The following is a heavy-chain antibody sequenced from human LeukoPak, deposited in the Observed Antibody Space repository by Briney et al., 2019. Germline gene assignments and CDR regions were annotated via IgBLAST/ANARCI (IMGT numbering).Heavy chain of an antibody. CDR1: GGSISSYY. D-gene: IGHD3-3*01. V-gene: IGHV4-4*07. CDR2: IYTSGST. J-gene: IGHJ3*02. Sequence: PSETLSLTCTVSGGSISSYYWSWIRQPAGKGLEWIGRIYTSGSTNYNPSLKSRVTMSVDTSKNQFSLKLSSVTAADTAVYYCARDRVVFGVVTNDAFDIWGQGTVVTVSS. CDR3: ARDRVVFGVVTNDAFDI.